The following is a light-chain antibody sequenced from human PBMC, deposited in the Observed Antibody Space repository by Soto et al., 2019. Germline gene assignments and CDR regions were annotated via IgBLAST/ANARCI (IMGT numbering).Light chain of an antibody. CDR1: SSDVGGYKF. V-gene: IGLV2-14*01. CDR3: GSYTSSSTLV. Sequence: QSALTQPASVSGSPGQSITISCTGTSSDVGGYKFVSWYQQHPGKAPKLMIYEVSNRPSGVSSRFSGSKSGNTASLTISGLQAEDEADYYCGSYTSSSTLVFGGGTKVTVL. CDR2: EVS. J-gene: IGLJ2*01.